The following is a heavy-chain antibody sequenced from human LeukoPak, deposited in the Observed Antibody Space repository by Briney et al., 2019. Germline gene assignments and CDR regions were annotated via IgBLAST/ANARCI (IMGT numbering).Heavy chain of an antibody. Sequence: SDPLSLPCSVSGVYISSYYWRWLRQPPGKGVEWMGNIFYIESTKYNPPLKSRVTISVDTSKHQISLKLSSVTAADTAMYYCARSAHYYYDSASYGVAFDVWGQGTMVTVSS. V-gene: IGHV4-59*07. D-gene: IGHD3-22*01. CDR2: IFYIEST. CDR3: ARSAHYYYDSASYGVAFDV. J-gene: IGHJ3*01. CDR1: GVYISSYY.